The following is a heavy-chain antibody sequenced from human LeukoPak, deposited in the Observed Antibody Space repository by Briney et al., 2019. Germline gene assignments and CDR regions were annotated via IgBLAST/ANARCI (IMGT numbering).Heavy chain of an antibody. CDR2: INPNSGGT. D-gene: IGHD3-9*01. J-gene: IGHJ6*03. Sequence: ASVKVSCKASGYTFTGYYMHWVRQAPGQGLEWMGWINPNSGGTNYAQKFQGRVTMTRDTSISTAYVELSRLRSDDTAVYYCVKMGSYLTGYVYYYYYMDVWGKGTTVTVSS. CDR3: VKMGSYLTGYVYYYYYMDV. V-gene: IGHV1-2*02. CDR1: GYTFTGYY.